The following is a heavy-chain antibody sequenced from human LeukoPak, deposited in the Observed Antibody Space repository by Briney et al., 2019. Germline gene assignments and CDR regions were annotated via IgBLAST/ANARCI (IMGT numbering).Heavy chain of an antibody. J-gene: IGHJ4*02. CDR2: IIPIFGTA. Sequence: SVTVSCTASGGTFSSYAISWVRQAPGQGLEWMGGIIPIFGTANYAQKFQGRVTITADESTSTAYMELSSLRSEDTAVYYCARSPYSSGWPTDYWGQGTLVTVSS. CDR3: ARSPYSSGWPTDY. D-gene: IGHD6-19*01. CDR1: GGTFSSYA. V-gene: IGHV1-69*13.